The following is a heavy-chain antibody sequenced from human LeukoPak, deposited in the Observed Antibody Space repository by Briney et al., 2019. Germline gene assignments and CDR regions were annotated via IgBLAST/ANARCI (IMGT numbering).Heavy chain of an antibody. CDR3: AGEQGGSEAAAIGGWFDP. Sequence: KPSETLSLTCSVSGESTTSYYWSWIRQSAGKGLEWIGRIYAPGSTNYNPSLKSRVTISVDTSKNQFSLKLSSVTAADTAVYFCAGEQGGSEAAAIGGWFDPWGQGTLVTVSS. V-gene: IGHV4-4*07. CDR2: IYAPGST. J-gene: IGHJ5*02. D-gene: IGHD2-2*02. CDR1: GESTTSYY.